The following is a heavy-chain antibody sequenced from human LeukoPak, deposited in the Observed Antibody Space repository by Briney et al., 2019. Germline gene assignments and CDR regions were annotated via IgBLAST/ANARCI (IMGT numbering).Heavy chain of an antibody. CDR1: GFTFSSYA. V-gene: IGHV3-23*01. CDR2: ISGSGGRT. D-gene: IGHD3-16*02. CDR3: AKDRYDYVWGSYRPERA. Sequence: GGSLRLSCAASGFTFSSYAMSWVRQAPGKGLEWVASISGSGGRTYYADSVKGRFTISRDNSKNTLYLQMNSLRAEDTAVYYCAKDRYDYVWGSYRPERAWGQGTLVTVSS. J-gene: IGHJ4*02.